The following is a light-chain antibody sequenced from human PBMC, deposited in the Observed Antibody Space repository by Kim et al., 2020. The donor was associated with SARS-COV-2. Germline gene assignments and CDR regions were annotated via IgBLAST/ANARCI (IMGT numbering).Light chain of an antibody. CDR1: SSNIGTNY. CDR3: GTWDSSLSAVV. Sequence: GQKVTISCPGRSSNIGTNYVSWYQQLPGTAPKLLIYDNNKRPSGIPDRFSGSKSGTSATLGITGLQTGDEADYYCGTWDSSLSAVVFGGGTKLTVL. CDR2: DNN. V-gene: IGLV1-51*01. J-gene: IGLJ2*01.